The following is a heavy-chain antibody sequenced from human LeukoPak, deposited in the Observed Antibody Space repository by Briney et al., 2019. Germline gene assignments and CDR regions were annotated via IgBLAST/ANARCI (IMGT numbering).Heavy chain of an antibody. D-gene: IGHD2-15*01. CDR2: IIPIFGTA. V-gene: IGHV1-69*01. CDR3: ARDCSGGSCYDRFDY. Sequence: ASVKVSCKASGGTFSSYAISWVRQAPGQGLEWMGGIIPIFGTANYAQKFQGRVTLTAEESTSTAYMELSSLRSEDSAVYYCARDCSGGSCYDRFDYWGQGTLVTVSS. J-gene: IGHJ4*02. CDR1: GGTFSSYA.